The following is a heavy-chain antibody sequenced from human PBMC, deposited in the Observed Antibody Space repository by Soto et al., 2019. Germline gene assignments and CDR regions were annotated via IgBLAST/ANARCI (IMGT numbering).Heavy chain of an antibody. CDR1: GFTVSSKY. CDR2: IYSGGST. D-gene: IGHD5-12*01. Sequence: PGGSLRLSCAASGFTVSSKYMSWVRQAPGKGLEWVSVIYSGGSTYYADSVKGRFTISRDNSKNTLSLQMNSLRAEDTAVYYCARGESGYASGIDYWGQGTLVTVSS. CDR3: ARGESGYASGIDY. V-gene: IGHV3-66*01. J-gene: IGHJ4*02.